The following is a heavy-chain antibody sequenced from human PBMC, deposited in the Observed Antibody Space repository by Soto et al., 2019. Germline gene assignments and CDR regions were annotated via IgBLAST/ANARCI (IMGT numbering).Heavy chain of an antibody. J-gene: IGHJ4*02. CDR3: ARGRAWTVQIDY. D-gene: IGHD1-1*01. Sequence: SETLSLTCAVYGGSFSGYYCSWIRQPPGKGLEWIGEINHSGSTNYNPSLKSRVTISVDTSKNQFSLKLSSVTAADTAVYYCARGRAWTVQIDYWGQGTLVTVSS. CDR1: GGSFSGYY. V-gene: IGHV4-34*01. CDR2: INHSGST.